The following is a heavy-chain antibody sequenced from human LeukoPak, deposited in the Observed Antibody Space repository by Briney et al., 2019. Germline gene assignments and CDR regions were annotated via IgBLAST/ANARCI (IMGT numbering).Heavy chain of an antibody. J-gene: IGHJ6*03. D-gene: IGHD3-10*01. CDR2: MNPNSGNT. Sequence: ASVKVSCKASGYTFTSYDINWVRQAPGQGLEWMGWMNPNSGNTGYAQKFQGRVTMTRNTSISTAYMELSSLRSEDTAVYYYARGRGNAYGSGSPYYYYYMDVWGKGTTVTVS. CDR3: ARGRGNAYGSGSPYYYYYMDV. V-gene: IGHV1-8*01. CDR1: GYTFTSYD.